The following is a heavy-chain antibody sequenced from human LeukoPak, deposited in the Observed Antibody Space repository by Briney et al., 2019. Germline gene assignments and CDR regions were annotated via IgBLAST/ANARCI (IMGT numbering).Heavy chain of an antibody. V-gene: IGHV3-21*01. Sequence: GRSLRLSCAASGFTFSSYSMNWVRQAPGKGLEWVSSISSSSSYIYYADSVKGRFTISRDNAKNSLYLQMNSLRAEDTAVYYCARPTTGYSSGWVDYWGQGTLVTVSS. J-gene: IGHJ4*02. CDR2: ISSSSSYI. D-gene: IGHD6-19*01. CDR3: ARPTTGYSSGWVDY. CDR1: GFTFSSYS.